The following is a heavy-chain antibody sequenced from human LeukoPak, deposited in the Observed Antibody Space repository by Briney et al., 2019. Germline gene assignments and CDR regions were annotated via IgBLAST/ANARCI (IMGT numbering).Heavy chain of an antibody. CDR3: AKDTPSWDFWSGYYNTNDY. V-gene: IGHV3-43*02. CDR1: GFTFDDYA. J-gene: IGHJ4*02. D-gene: IGHD3-3*01. CDR2: LSGDGGST. Sequence: QPGGSLRLSCAASGFTFDDYAMHWVRQAPGKGLEWVSLLSGDGGSTYYADSVKGRFTISRDNSKNSLYLQMNSLRTEDTALYYCAKDTPSWDFWSGYYNTNDYWGQGTLVTVSS.